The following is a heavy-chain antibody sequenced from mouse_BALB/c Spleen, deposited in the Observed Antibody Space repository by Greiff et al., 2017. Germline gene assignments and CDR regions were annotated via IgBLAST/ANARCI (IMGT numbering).Heavy chain of an antibody. CDR1: GFNIKDTY. CDR3: AFYYGSSYDYYAMDY. CDR2: IDPANGNT. D-gene: IGHD1-1*01. V-gene: IGHV14-3*02. J-gene: IGHJ4*01. Sequence: EVQLVESGAELVKPGASVKLSCTASGFNIKDTYMHWVKQRPEQGLEWIGRIDPANGNTKYDPKFQGKATITADTSSNTAYLQLSSLTSEDTAVYYCAFYYGSSYDYYAMDYWGQGTSVTVSS.